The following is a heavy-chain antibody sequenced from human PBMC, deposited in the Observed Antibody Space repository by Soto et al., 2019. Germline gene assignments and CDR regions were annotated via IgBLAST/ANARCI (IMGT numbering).Heavy chain of an antibody. D-gene: IGHD6-19*01. CDR1: GFTFRTYA. J-gene: IGHJ4*02. V-gene: IGHV3-23*01. CDR3: AKDAASTSGWYYFDF. CDR2: MSNSGDET. Sequence: EVQLLESGGGLIQPGGSLRLSCEASGFTFRTYAMGWVRQAPGKGLEWVSVMSNSGDETYYADSVKGRFTISRDNFQNTLYLQLSSLRADDTAVYYCAKDAASTSGWYYFDFWGQGTLVTVSS.